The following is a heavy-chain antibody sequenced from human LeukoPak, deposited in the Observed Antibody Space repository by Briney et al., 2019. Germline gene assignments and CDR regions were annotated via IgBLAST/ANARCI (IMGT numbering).Heavy chain of an antibody. CDR3: TRGNTGWYGDFDY. D-gene: IGHD6-19*01. CDR1: GFTFSSYW. Sequence: GGSLRLSCAASGFTFSSYWMHWVRQVPGKGLVWVSRINPDESVTNYADSVKGRFTISRDNAKNTLYLQMNSLRGEDTAVFYCTRGNTGWYGDFDYWGQGTLVTVSS. CDR2: INPDESVT. V-gene: IGHV3-74*01. J-gene: IGHJ4*02.